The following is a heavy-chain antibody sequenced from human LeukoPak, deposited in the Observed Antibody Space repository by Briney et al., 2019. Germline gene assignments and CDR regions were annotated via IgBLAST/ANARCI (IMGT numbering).Heavy chain of an antibody. Sequence: ASVKVSCKASGYTFTSYGISWVRQAPGQGLEWMGWISAYNGNTNYAQKLQGRVTMTTDTSTSTAYMELSSLRSEDTAVYYCARAPRKNYCSSTSCYYFDYWGQGTLVTVSS. D-gene: IGHD2-2*01. CDR2: ISAYNGNT. V-gene: IGHV1-18*01. CDR3: ARAPRKNYCSSTSCYYFDY. CDR1: GYTFTSYG. J-gene: IGHJ4*02.